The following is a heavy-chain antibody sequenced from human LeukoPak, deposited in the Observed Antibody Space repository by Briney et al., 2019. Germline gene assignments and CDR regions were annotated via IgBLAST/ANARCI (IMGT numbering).Heavy chain of an antibody. Sequence: SETLSLTCAVYGGSFSGYYWSWIRQPPGKGLEWIGEINHSGSTNYNPSLKSRVTISVDTSKNQFSLKLSSVTAADTAVYYCARGGGWGHAWFDPWGQGTLVTVSS. J-gene: IGHJ5*02. CDR3: ARGGGWGHAWFDP. D-gene: IGHD6-19*01. CDR1: GGSFSGYY. CDR2: INHSGST. V-gene: IGHV4-34*01.